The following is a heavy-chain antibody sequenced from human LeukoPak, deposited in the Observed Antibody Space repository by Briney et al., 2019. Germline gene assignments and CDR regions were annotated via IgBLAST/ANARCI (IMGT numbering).Heavy chain of an antibody. CDR2: ISASTGII. CDR1: GFTFSSYS. J-gene: IGHJ2*01. V-gene: IGHV3-48*04. CDR3: ARVPGFGESYWYFDL. Sequence: PGGSLRLSCAASGFTFSSYSMNWVRQAPGKGLEWVSYISASTGIIYYADSVKGRFTISRDNAKNSLYLQMSNLRAEDTAFYHCARVPGFGESYWYFDLWGRGTLVTVSS. D-gene: IGHD3-10*01.